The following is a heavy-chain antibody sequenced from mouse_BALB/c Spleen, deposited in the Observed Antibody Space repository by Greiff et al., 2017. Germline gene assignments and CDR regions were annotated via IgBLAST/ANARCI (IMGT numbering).Heavy chain of an antibody. J-gene: IGHJ1*01. CDR2: IWSGGST. V-gene: IGHV2-2*02. Sequence: VQVVESGPGLVQPSQSLSITCTVSGFSLTSYGVHWVRQSPGKGLEWLGVIWSGGSTDYNAAFISRLSISKDNSKSQVFFKMNSLQANDTAIYYCARNTYRYDSRYFDVWGAGTTVTVSS. CDR1: GFSLTSYG. CDR3: ARNTYRYDSRYFDV. D-gene: IGHD2-14*01.